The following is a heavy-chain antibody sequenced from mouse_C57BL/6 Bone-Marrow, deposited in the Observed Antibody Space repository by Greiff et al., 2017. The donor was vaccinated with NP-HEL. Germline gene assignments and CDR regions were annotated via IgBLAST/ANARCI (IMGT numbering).Heavy chain of an antibody. J-gene: IGHJ4*01. CDR3: ARKADYDYAYYAMDY. V-gene: IGHV1-54*01. CDR2: INPGSGGT. CDR1: GYAFTNYL. D-gene: IGHD2-4*01. Sequence: VQLQQSGAELVRPGTSVKVSCKASGYAFTNYLIEWVKQRPGQGLEWIGVINPGSGGTNYNEKFKGKATLTADKSSSTAYMQLSSLTSEDSAVYFCARKADYDYAYYAMDYWGQGTSVTVSS.